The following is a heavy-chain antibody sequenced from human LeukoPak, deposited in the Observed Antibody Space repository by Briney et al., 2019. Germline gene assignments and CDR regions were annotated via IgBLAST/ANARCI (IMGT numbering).Heavy chain of an antibody. V-gene: IGHV4-4*07. Sequence: SETLSLTCTVSGASISSYYWSWIRQPAGKGLESIGRIYTTESTNYNPSLKSRVTISVDTSKNQFSLKLSSVTAADTAVYYCASVTSSGWTLDYWGQGTLVTVSS. J-gene: IGHJ4*02. CDR2: IYTTEST. CDR1: GASISSYY. CDR3: ASVTSSGWTLDY. D-gene: IGHD6-19*01.